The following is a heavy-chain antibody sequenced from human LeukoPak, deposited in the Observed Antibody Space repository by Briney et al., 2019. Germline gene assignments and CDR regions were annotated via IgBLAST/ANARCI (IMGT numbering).Heavy chain of an antibody. V-gene: IGHV3-33*01. CDR3: ARVGCSGGGCFDY. D-gene: IGHD2-15*01. CDR2: IWYDGSNK. J-gene: IGHJ4*02. CDR1: GFTFSSYG. Sequence: PGRSLRLSCAASGFTFSSYGMHWVRQAPGKGLEWVAVIWYDGSNKYYADSVKGRFTISRDNSKNTLYLQMNSLRAEDTAVYYCARVGCSGGGCFDYWGQGTLVTVSS.